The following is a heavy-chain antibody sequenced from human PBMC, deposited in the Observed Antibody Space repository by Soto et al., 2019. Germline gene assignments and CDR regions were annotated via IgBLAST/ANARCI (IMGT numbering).Heavy chain of an antibody. CDR2: ISTYNGNA. D-gene: IGHD3-22*01. Sequence: ASVKVSCKASGYTFTRSGISWVRQAPGQGLEWMGWISTYNGNAIYAQNFQGRVSMTTDTSTSTAYMELRSLRSDDTAVYYCARSYYYDTSAYTPYGMDVWGQGTTVTVSS. V-gene: IGHV1-18*01. CDR3: ARSYYYDTSAYTPYGMDV. CDR1: GYTFTRSG. J-gene: IGHJ6*02.